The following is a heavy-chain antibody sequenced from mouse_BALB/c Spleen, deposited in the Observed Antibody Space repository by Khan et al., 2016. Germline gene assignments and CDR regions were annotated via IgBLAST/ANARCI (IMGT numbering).Heavy chain of an antibody. V-gene: IGHV9-2-1*01. CDR2: INTETGEP. J-gene: IGHJ4*01. CDR1: GYTFTDYS. CDR3: ARSTVVARNYYAMDY. D-gene: IGHD1-1*01. Sequence: QIQLVQSGPELKKPGETVKISCKASGYTFTDYSMHWVKQAPGKGLKWMGWINTETGEPTYADDFKGRFAFSLETSASTAYLELNNLKNEDTATYFGARSTVVARNYYAMDYWGQGTSVTVSS.